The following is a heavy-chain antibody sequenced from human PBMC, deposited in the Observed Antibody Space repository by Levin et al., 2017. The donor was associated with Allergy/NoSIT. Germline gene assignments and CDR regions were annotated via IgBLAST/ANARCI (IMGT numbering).Heavy chain of an antibody. CDR1: GFTVSSNY. V-gene: IGHV3-53*01. CDR2: LYSGGNT. CDR3: ASYPSGSHVNH. D-gene: IGHD1-26*01. Sequence: PSETLSLTCAASGFTVSSNYMSWVRQAPGKGLEWVSVLYSGGNTYYADSVKGRFTISRDNSKNTVYLQMNSLRAEDTAVYYCASYPSGSHVNHWGQGTLVTVSS. J-gene: IGHJ5*02.